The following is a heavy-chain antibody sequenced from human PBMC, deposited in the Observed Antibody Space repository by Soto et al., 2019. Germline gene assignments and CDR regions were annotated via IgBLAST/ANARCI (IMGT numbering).Heavy chain of an antibody. V-gene: IGHV3-53*01. D-gene: IGHD2-21*01. J-gene: IGHJ4*02. CDR1: GFSVGGNY. CDR3: ARGPNSDC. Sequence: EERLVQSGGGLVQPGGSLRLSCAASGFSVGGNYMSWVRQAPGKGLELVSLIYSGGNPFYADSMKGRFTLSRDNSNNMLYLQMDSLRAEDTAVYYWARGPNSDCWGQGNLVIVSS. CDR2: IYSGGNP.